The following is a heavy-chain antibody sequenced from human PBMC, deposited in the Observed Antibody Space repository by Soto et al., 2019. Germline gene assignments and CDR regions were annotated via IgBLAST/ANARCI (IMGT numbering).Heavy chain of an antibody. CDR3: AGGPRGGGGYCYYYYYMDV. J-gene: IGHJ6*03. CDR1: GYTFTGYY. D-gene: IGHD3-10*01. CDR2: INPNSGGT. Sequence: GASVKVSCKASGYTFTGYYMHWVRQAPGQGLEWMGWINPNSGGTNYAQKFQGWVTMTRDTSISTAYMELSRLRSDDTAVYYCAGGPRGGGGYCYYYYYMDVWGKGTTVTVSS. V-gene: IGHV1-2*04.